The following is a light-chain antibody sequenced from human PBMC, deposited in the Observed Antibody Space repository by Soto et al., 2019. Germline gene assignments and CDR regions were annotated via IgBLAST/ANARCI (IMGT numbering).Light chain of an antibody. V-gene: IGLV2-14*03. Sequence: QSVLTQPASVSGSPGQSITISCTGTSSDVGGYNYVSWYQHHPGKAPKVMIYDVSNRPSGVSNRFSGSKSGNTASLTISVLQAEDEADYYCTSYTSSSPLYVFGTGTKSPS. CDR1: SSDVGGYNY. CDR3: TSYTSSSPLYV. J-gene: IGLJ1*01. CDR2: DVS.